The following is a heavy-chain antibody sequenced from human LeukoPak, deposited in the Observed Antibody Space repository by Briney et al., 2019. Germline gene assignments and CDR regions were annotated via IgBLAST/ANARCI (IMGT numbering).Heavy chain of an antibody. CDR1: GFTFRNYA. CDR3: AKGGLHDSPYNWFDP. J-gene: IGHJ5*02. D-gene: IGHD3-22*01. Sequence: GGSLRLSCAASGFTFRNYAMDWVRQAPGKGLEWVSAISGSGATTYYADSVKGRFTISRDNSKNTLYLQMNSLRADDTAVCYCAKGGLHDSPYNWFDPWGQGTLVTVSS. CDR2: ISGSGATT. V-gene: IGHV3-23*01.